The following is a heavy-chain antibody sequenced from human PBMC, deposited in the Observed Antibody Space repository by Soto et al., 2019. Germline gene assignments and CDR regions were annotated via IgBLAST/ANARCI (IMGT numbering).Heavy chain of an antibody. V-gene: IGHV4-39*01. J-gene: IGHJ4*02. CDR1: GGPINSGGCY. CDR3: ARQYEYSSSSFDY. Sequence: SETLSLTCIVTGGPINSGGCYWGWIRQPPGKGLEWIGSVHYSGSTSYDPSLKSRVAVSVDTSKNQFSLKLSSVTAADMAVYYCARQYEYSSSSFDYWGQGTLVNVS. CDR2: VHYSGST. D-gene: IGHD6-6*01.